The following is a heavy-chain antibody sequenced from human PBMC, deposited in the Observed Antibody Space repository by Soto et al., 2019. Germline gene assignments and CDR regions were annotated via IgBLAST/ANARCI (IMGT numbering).Heavy chain of an antibody. CDR3: ASWEQWLVRSDYYYYGMDV. J-gene: IGHJ6*02. CDR1: VGTFSSYA. V-gene: IGHV1-69*13. Sequence: SVKVSCKASVGTFSSYAISLVRQAPGQGLEWMGGIIPIFGTANYAQKFQGRVTITADESTSTAYMELSSLRSEDTAVYYCASWEQWLVRSDYYYYGMDVWGQGTTVTVSS. CDR2: IIPIFGTA. D-gene: IGHD6-19*01.